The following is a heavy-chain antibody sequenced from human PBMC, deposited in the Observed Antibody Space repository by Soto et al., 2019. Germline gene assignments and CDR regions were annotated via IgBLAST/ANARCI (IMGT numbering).Heavy chain of an antibody. Sequence: EVQLLESGGGLVQPGGSLRLSWAASGFTFSSYAMSWVRQAPGKGLEWVSAISGSGGSTYYADSVKGRFTISRDNSKNTLYLQMNSLRAEDTAVYYCAKDGGQAYCGGDCYSPYYLAMDVWGQGTTVTVSS. D-gene: IGHD2-21*02. V-gene: IGHV3-23*01. J-gene: IGHJ6*02. CDR1: GFTFSSYA. CDR2: ISGSGGST. CDR3: AKDGGQAYCGGDCYSPYYLAMDV.